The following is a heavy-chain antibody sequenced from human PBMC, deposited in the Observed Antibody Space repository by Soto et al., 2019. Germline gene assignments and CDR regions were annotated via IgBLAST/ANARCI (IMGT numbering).Heavy chain of an antibody. V-gene: IGHV3-48*03. D-gene: IGHD5-12*01. J-gene: IGHJ4*02. CDR1: GFTFSSYE. CDR3: ARDRDGYNPFDY. Sequence: GGSLRLSCAASGFTFSSYEMNWVRQAPGKGLEWVSYISSSGSTIYYADSVKGRFTISRDNAKNSLYLQMNSLRAEDTAVYYCARDRDGYNPFDYWGQGTLVTV. CDR2: ISSSGSTI.